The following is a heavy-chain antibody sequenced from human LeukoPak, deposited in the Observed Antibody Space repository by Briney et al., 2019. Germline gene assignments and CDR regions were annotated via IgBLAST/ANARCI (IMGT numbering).Heavy chain of an antibody. CDR2: IYPKTGGT. D-gene: IGHD1-26*01. Sequence: ASVTVSCKASEYTFTGYYLHWVRQAPGQGLEWMGWIYPKTGGTSYAQKFQGRVTMTRDTSISTAYMELIGLRSDDTAVYYCAGPWDQVGFDPWGQGTLVTVSS. CDR1: EYTFTGYY. J-gene: IGHJ5*02. CDR3: AGPWDQVGFDP. V-gene: IGHV1-2*02.